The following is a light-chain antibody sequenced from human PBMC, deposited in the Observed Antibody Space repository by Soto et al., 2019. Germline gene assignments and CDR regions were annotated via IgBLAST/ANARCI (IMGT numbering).Light chain of an antibody. CDR3: QPSAT. V-gene: IGKV3-20*01. CDR1: QTVRSNS. CDR2: DES. J-gene: IGKJ3*01. Sequence: EILLTQSPGTLSLSPGERATLSCRASQTVRSNSLAWYQQKPGQAPRLLMYDESRRPPGIPDRVSGRGSGTDFSLTISRLEPEDFAVYYCQPSATFGPGTKVDIK.